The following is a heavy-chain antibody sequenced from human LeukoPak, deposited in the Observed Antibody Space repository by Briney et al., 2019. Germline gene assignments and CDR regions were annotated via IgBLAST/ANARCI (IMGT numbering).Heavy chain of an antibody. CDR1: GGSISSYF. J-gene: IGHJ3*02. Sequence: PETLSLTCTVSGGSISSYFWSWIRQPPGKGLEWIGYIYYSGSTNYNPSLKSRVTMSVDTSKNQFSLKLSSVTAADTAVYYCARPGTIRKDDAFDIWGQGTMVTVSS. D-gene: IGHD3-3*02. V-gene: IGHV4-59*08. CDR3: ARPGTIRKDDAFDI. CDR2: IYYSGST.